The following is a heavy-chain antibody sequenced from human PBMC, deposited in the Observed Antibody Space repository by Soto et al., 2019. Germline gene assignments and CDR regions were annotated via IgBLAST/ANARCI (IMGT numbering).Heavy chain of an antibody. V-gene: IGHV5-10-1*01. CDR3: ARHNRLGEYIWFDP. Sequence: PGESLQISYKGSGYNFTSYWISWVRQMPGKGLEWMGRIDPSDSYTNYSPSFQGHVTISADKPISTAYLQWSSLKASDTAMYYCARHNRLGEYIWFDPWGQGTLVTVSS. J-gene: IGHJ5*02. CDR2: IDPSDSYT. CDR1: GYNFTSYW.